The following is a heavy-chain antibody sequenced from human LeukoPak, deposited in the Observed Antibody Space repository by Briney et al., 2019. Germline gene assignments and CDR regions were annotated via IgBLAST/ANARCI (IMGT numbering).Heavy chain of an antibody. CDR1: GGSISSSSYY. J-gene: IGHJ3*02. CDR2: IYYSGST. CDR3: ARASRTATNTDIRLGAFDI. D-gene: IGHD3-16*01. Sequence: SETLSLTCTVSGGSISSSSYYWGWIRQPPGKGLEWIGDIYYSGSTNYNPSLKSRVTISVDTSKNQFSLKLSSVTAADTAVYYCARASRTATNTDIRLGAFDIWGQGTMVTVSS. V-gene: IGHV4-39*07.